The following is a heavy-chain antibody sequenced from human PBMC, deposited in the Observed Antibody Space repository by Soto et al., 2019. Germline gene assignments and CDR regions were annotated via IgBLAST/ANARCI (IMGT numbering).Heavy chain of an antibody. D-gene: IGHD6-19*01. J-gene: IGHJ4*02. CDR1: GFTFSTYW. Sequence: GGSLILSCAASGFTFSTYWMSWIRQAPGKGLGWVGNIKPDGSQIYILDSVQGRFTTSRDNARNSMYLQMNNLRAEDTSVYYCVRDGHSGWDLDVWGQGALVTVSS. V-gene: IGHV3-7*01. CDR2: IKPDGSQI. CDR3: VRDGHSGWDLDV.